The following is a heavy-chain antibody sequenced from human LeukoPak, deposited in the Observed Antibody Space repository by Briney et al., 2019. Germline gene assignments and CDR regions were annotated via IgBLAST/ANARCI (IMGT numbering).Heavy chain of an antibody. J-gene: IGHJ3*01. CDR2: ISGSGGST. CDR3: AKDRSCTGSSCNVGS. D-gene: IGHD2-2*01. CDR1: GFTFSSFA. V-gene: IGHV3-23*01. Sequence: TGGSLRLSCAASGFTFSSFAMSWVRQAAGEGLEWVSAISGSGGSTYYTDSVKGRFTISRDNSKNTLFLQMNSLRAEDTAVYYCAKDRSCTGSSCNVGSWGQGTMVTVSS.